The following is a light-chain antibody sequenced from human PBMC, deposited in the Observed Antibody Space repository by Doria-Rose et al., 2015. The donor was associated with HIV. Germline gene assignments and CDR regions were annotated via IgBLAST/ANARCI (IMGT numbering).Light chain of an antibody. CDR2: TAS. J-gene: IGKJ4*01. Sequence: TQSPSSLSAFVGDRVTITCRASQSISNYLHRYQQKPGKAPKLLIYTASSLQSGAPSRFSGSGSGTDFTLTISSLQPEDSATYYCQQSFSTLPLTFGGGTNVEIK. V-gene: IGKV1-39*01. CDR1: QSISNY. CDR3: QQSFSTLPLT.